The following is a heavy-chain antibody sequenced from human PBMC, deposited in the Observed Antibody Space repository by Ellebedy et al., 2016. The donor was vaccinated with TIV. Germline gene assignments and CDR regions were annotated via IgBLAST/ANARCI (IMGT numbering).Heavy chain of an antibody. CDR2: ISYSGLT. V-gene: IGHV4-39*07. CDR1: GGSISSSNYY. Sequence: SETLSLTXSVSGGSISSSNYYWGWIRQPSGKGLEWIGCISYSGLTYYSPSLKSRVTIALDTSKNQISLTLTSVTAADTAVYYCAKYAAGNYGDSWGQGTLLTVSS. J-gene: IGHJ5*01. CDR3: AKYAAGNYGDS. D-gene: IGHD1-7*01.